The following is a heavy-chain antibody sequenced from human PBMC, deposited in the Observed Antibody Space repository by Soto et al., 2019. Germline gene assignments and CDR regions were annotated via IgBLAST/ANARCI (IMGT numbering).Heavy chain of an antibody. J-gene: IGHJ3*02. D-gene: IGHD2-21*01. Sequence: EVHLVESGGHLVQPGRSLRLFCTASGFTFDNYAMHWVRQAPGKGLEWVSGITWNSGYIGYADSVAGRFTLSRDNAKNSRHLQMNSLRPEDTALYYCVKDSFDCLEYLGMGTFDIWGQGTMVTVSS. CDR1: GFTFDNYA. CDR2: ITWNSGYI. CDR3: VKDSFDCLEYLGMGTFDI. V-gene: IGHV3-9*01.